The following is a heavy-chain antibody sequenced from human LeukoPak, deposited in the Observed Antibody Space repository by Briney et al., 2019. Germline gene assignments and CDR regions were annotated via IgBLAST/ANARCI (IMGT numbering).Heavy chain of an antibody. V-gene: IGHV7-4-1*02. D-gene: IGHD3-22*01. Sequence: ASVKVSCKASGYTFTDFPINWVRQAPGQGLEWMGWIDTNTGNPAYAQGFTGRSVFSLDTSVSTSYLQINSLKADDTAVYYCARGYDTTGYFSYWGQGTLVTVSS. J-gene: IGHJ4*02. CDR2: IDTNTGNP. CDR1: GYTFTDFP. CDR3: ARGYDTTGYFSY.